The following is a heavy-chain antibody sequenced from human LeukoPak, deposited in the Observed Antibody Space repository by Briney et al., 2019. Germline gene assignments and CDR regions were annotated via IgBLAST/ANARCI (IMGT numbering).Heavy chain of an antibody. J-gene: IGHJ4*02. V-gene: IGHV3-48*01. CDR1: GFPFSSYA. Sequence: GGSLRLSCSASGFPFSSYAMHWVRQAPGKGLEWVSYISYSSSAIYYADSVKGRFTISRDTAKNSLYLQMNSLRAEDTAVYYCAKDRVAATGIGEFDYWGQGTLVTVSS. CDR2: ISYSSSAI. D-gene: IGHD6-13*01. CDR3: AKDRVAATGIGEFDY.